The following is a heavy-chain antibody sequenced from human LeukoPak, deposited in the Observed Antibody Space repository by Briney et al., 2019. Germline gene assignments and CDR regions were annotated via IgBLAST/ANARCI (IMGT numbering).Heavy chain of an antibody. D-gene: IGHD1-1*01. V-gene: IGHV3-64*01. CDR3: ARERGRNGDYDY. Sequence: GGSLRLSCVASGITFSSYPMHWVRQAPGKGMEYVSAISSDGGSPYYANSVKGRFTISRDNSKNTLYLQMGSLRTEEMAVYYCARERGRNGDYDYWGQGTLVTVSS. CDR2: ISSDGGSP. CDR1: GITFSSYP. J-gene: IGHJ4*02.